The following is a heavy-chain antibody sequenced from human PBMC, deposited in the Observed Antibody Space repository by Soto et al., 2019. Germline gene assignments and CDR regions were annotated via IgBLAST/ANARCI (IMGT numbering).Heavy chain of an antibody. J-gene: IGHJ6*02. Sequence: GGSLRLSCAASGFTFSSYGMHWVRQAPGKGLEWVAVISYDGSNKYYADSVKGRFTISRDNSKNTLYLQMNSLRAEDTAVYYCAKDKNWNDVYYYYYYGMDVWGQGTTVTVSS. CDR2: ISYDGSNK. V-gene: IGHV3-30*18. D-gene: IGHD1-1*01. CDR1: GFTFSSYG. CDR3: AKDKNWNDVYYYYYYGMDV.